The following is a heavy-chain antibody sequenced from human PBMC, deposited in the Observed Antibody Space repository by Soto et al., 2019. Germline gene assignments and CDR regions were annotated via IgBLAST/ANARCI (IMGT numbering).Heavy chain of an antibody. D-gene: IGHD2-2*01. Sequence: SETLSLTCTVSGGSLSSGGYYWSWIRQHPGKGLEWIGYIYYSGSTYYNPSLKSRVTISVDTSKNQFSLKLSSVTAADTAVYYCAREGQYYCSSTSCHSSAWFDPWGQGTLVTVSS. CDR2: IYYSGST. J-gene: IGHJ5*02. CDR3: AREGQYYCSSTSCHSSAWFDP. V-gene: IGHV4-31*03. CDR1: GGSLSSGGYY.